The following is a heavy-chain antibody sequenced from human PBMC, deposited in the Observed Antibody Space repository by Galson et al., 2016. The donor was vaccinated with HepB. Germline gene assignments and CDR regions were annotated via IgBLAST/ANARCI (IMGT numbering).Heavy chain of an antibody. D-gene: IGHD3-10*01. CDR1: GYTFNRYG. V-gene: IGHV1-18*01. CDR3: ARDIPDYYGSGSPFDY. Sequence: SVKVSCKASGYTFNRYGISWVRQAPGQGLEWMGWIGAYNGDTNYAQKLQGRVTMTTDTSTSIAYMELRSLRSDDTAVYYCARDIPDYYGSGSPFDYWGQGTLVTVSS. J-gene: IGHJ4*02. CDR2: IGAYNGDT.